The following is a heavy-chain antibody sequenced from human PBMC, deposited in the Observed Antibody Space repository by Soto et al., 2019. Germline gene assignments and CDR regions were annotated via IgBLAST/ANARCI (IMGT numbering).Heavy chain of an antibody. D-gene: IGHD3-22*01. CDR1: GFTFSSYS. CDR3: ARLTSYDSSGDYCY. CDR2: ISSSSSYI. J-gene: IGHJ4*02. Sequence: EVQLVESGGGLVKPGGSLRLSCAASGFTFSSYSMNWVRQAPGKGLEWVSSISSSSSYIYYADSVKGRFTISRDNAKNSLYLQMNSLRAEDTSVYYCARLTSYDSSGDYCYWGQGTLVTVSS. V-gene: IGHV3-21*01.